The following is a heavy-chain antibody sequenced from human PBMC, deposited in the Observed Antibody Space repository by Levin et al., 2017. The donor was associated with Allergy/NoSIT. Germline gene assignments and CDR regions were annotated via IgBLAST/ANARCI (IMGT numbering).Heavy chain of an antibody. J-gene: IGHJ4*02. D-gene: IGHD3-10*01. Sequence: GGSLRLSCAASGFTFSSYAMSWVRQAPGKGLEWVSGLSGNGGTTNYADSVKGRFTISRDNSKNTLYLQMNSVRAEDTALYYCAKGDGSESYYHVHWGQGTLVTVSS. CDR3: AKGDGSESYYHVH. CDR2: LSGNGGTT. CDR1: GFTFSSYA. V-gene: IGHV3-23*01.